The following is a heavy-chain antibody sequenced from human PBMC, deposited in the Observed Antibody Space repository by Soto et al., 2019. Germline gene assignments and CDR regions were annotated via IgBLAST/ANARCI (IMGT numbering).Heavy chain of an antibody. CDR3: ARQSGYYYFYGMDV. CDR2: ISAYDSDIT. D-gene: IGHD3-3*01. Sequence: SVKVYCKTSVYTFTDNGITWVRQSPGQGLEWMGWISAYDSDITHYTQHLQGRLTMTTDTSTSTAYMELRSLTSDDTAVYYCARQSGYYYFYGMDVWGQGTTVTVSS. V-gene: IGHV1-18*04. J-gene: IGHJ6*02. CDR1: VYTFTDNG.